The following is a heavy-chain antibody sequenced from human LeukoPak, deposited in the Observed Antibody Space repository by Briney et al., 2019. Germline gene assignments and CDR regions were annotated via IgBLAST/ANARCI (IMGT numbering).Heavy chain of an antibody. Sequence: ASVKVSCKASGYTFTSYDINWVRQATGQGLEWMGWMNPNSGNTGYAQKFQGRVTMTRNTSISTAYRELSSLRSEDTAVYYCARVREGRITMVRGLRKGNYYFDYWGQGTLVTVSS. V-gene: IGHV1-8*01. CDR2: MNPNSGNT. D-gene: IGHD3-10*01. CDR1: GYTFTSYD. J-gene: IGHJ4*02. CDR3: ARVREGRITMVRGLRKGNYYFDY.